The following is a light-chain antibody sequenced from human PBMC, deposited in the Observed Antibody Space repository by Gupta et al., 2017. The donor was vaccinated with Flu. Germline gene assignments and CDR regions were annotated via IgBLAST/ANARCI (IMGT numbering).Light chain of an antibody. V-gene: IGLV2-23*01. CDR2: EGR. Sequence: QSALPQPASVSGSPGPSITISCTGTSSDVGKFSLFSWYQQHPVKPPKIISYEGRNRSPGVSNRFSCSKSGNTASLTISGVQAEDYADYYYGSYAGLSSYVFGSGTKVTVL. J-gene: IGLJ1*01. CDR1: SSDVGKFSL. CDR3: GSYAGLSSYV.